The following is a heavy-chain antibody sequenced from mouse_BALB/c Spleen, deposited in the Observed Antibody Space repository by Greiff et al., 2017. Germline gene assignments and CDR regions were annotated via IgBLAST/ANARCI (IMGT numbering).Heavy chain of an antibody. CDR1: GFTFSSYA. CDR2: ISSGGST. J-gene: IGHJ4*01. CDR3: ARYGGYAMDY. Sequence: DVKLVESGGGLVKPGGSLKLSCAASGFTFSSYAMSWVRQTPEKRLEWVASISSGGSTYYPDSVKGRFTISRDNARNIQYLQMSSLRSEDTAMYYCARYGGYAMDYWGQGTSVTVSS. D-gene: IGHD1-1*01. V-gene: IGHV5-6-5*01.